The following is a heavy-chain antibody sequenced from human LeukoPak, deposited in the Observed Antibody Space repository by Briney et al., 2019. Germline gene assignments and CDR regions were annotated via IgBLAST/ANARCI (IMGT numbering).Heavy chain of an antibody. CDR2: IYTSGST. CDR1: GGSISSGSYY. J-gene: IGHJ4*02. Sequence: SETLSLTCTVSGGSISSGSYYWSCIRQPAGKGLEWIGHIYTSGSTNYNPSLKSRVTISVDTSKNQFSLKLSSVTAADTAVYYCARHAGFKWELFYFDYWGQGTLVTVSS. D-gene: IGHD1-26*01. CDR3: ARHAGFKWELFYFDY. V-gene: IGHV4-61*09.